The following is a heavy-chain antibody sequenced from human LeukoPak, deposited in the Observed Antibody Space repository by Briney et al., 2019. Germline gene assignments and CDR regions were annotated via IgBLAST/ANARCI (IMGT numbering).Heavy chain of an antibody. Sequence: SETLSLTCTVSGGSISSSSYYWGWIRQPPGKGLEWIGSIYYSGSTYYNPSLKSRVTISVDTSKNQFSLKLSSVTAADTAVYYCARVGNVEGSGSYYTRIYYYYYMDVWGKGTTVTISS. CDR3: ARVGNVEGSGSYYTRIYYYYYMDV. CDR1: GGSISSSSYY. V-gene: IGHV4-39*07. D-gene: IGHD3-10*01. CDR2: IYYSGST. J-gene: IGHJ6*03.